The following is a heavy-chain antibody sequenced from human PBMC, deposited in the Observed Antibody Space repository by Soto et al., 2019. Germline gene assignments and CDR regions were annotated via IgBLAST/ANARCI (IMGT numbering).Heavy chain of an antibody. D-gene: IGHD2-21*01. V-gene: IGHV4-59*01. Sequence: QVQLQESGPGLVKPSETLSLTCTVSGGSISRYYWSWIRQPPGKGLEWIGYMYNTGSTGYNPPFKRRVTISVDTSKNQFSLKLNSVTAADTAVYYCARDLWGYCGTDCYPLDVWGQGTTVTVSS. CDR2: MYNTGST. CDR1: GGSISRYY. J-gene: IGHJ6*02. CDR3: ARDLWGYCGTDCYPLDV.